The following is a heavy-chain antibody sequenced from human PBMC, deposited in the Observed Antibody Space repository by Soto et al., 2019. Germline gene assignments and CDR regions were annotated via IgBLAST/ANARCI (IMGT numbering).Heavy chain of an antibody. CDR3: AKARPSMIVVVIGLADY. Sequence: PGGSLRLSCAASGFTFSSYGMHWVRQAPGKGLEWVAVISYDGSNKYYADSVKGRFTISRDNSKNTLYLQMNSLRAEDTAVYYCAKARPSMIVVVIGLADYWGQGTLVTVSS. CDR2: ISYDGSNK. J-gene: IGHJ4*02. V-gene: IGHV3-30*18. CDR1: GFTFSSYG. D-gene: IGHD3-22*01.